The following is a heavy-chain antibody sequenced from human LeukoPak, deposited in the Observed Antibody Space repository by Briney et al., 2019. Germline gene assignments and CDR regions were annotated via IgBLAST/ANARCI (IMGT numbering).Heavy chain of an antibody. V-gene: IGHV4-59*08. CDR2: IYYSGST. J-gene: IGHJ4*02. CDR1: GGSISSYY. CDR3: ARHSSSSYFDY. Sequence: TSETLSLTCTVSGGSISSYYWSWIRQPPGKGLEWIGYIYYSGSTNYNPSLKSRVTISVDTSKNQFSLKLSSVTAADTAVYYCARHSSSSYFDYWGQGTLVTVSS. D-gene: IGHD6-6*01.